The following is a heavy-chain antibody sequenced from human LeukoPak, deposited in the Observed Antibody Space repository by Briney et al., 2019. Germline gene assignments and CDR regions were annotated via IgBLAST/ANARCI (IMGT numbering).Heavy chain of an antibody. J-gene: IGHJ4*02. CDR2: LNVGNGNT. CDR1: GYTFTSYA. D-gene: IGHD1-26*01. Sequence: ASVKVSCKASGYTFTSYAMHWVRQAPGQRLEWMGWLNVGNGNTKYSQKFQGRVTITGDTSASTAYMELSSLRSEDTAVYYCARERTWEPINYWGQGTLVTVSS. CDR3: ARERTWEPINY. V-gene: IGHV1-3*01.